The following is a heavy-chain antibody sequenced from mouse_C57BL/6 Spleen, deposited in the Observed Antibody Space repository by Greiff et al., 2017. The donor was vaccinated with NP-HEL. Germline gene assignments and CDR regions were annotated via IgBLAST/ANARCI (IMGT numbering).Heavy chain of an antibody. CDR1: GYAFSSYW. V-gene: IGHV1-80*01. J-gene: IGHJ1*03. CDR3: ARRGYYGSSLWYFDV. Sequence: VKLMESGAELVKPGASVKISCKASGYAFSSYWMNWVKQRPGKGLEWIGQIYPGDGDTNYNGKFKGKATLTADKSSSTAYMQLSSLTSEDSAVYFCARRGYYGSSLWYFDVWGTGTTVTVSS. D-gene: IGHD1-1*01. CDR2: IYPGDGDT.